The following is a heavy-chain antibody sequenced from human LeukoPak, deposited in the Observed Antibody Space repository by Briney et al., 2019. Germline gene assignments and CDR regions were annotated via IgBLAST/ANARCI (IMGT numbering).Heavy chain of an antibody. D-gene: IGHD6-13*01. CDR1: GYTFTSHD. V-gene: IGHV1-8*01. Sequence: ASVKVSCKASGYTFTSHDINWVRQATGQGLEWMGWMSPNSGDTGYAQKFQGRVTMTSDSSISTAYMELSSLRSEDTAMYYCARGGPLSSSWANYFDYWGQGTLVTVSS. J-gene: IGHJ4*02. CDR3: ARGGPLSSSWANYFDY. CDR2: MSPNSGDT.